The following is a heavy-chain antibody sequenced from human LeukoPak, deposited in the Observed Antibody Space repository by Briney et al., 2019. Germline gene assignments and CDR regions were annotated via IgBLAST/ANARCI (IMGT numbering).Heavy chain of an antibody. CDR3: ARGRGLLWFGEPYYYMDV. V-gene: IGHV4-34*01. Sequence: SETLSLTCAVYGGSFSGYHWSWIRQPPGKGLEWIGEINHSGSTNYNPSLKSRVTISVDTSKNQFSLKLSSVTAADTAVYYCARGRGLLWFGEPYYYMDVWGKGTTVTVSS. J-gene: IGHJ6*03. CDR2: INHSGST. CDR1: GGSFSGYH. D-gene: IGHD3-10*01.